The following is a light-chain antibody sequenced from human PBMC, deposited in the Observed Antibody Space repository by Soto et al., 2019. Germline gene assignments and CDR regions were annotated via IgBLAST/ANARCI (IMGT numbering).Light chain of an antibody. CDR3: QLYRNSLYT. CDR1: QSVSSSC. V-gene: IGKV3-20*01. Sequence: EVVLTQSPGTLSLSRGERATLSCRASQSVSSSCLAWYQQKPGQAPRLLIYETSTRATGIPDRFSGSGSGADFTLTISRLEPEDFAVYYCQLYRNSLYTFGQGTNLEIK. CDR2: ETS. J-gene: IGKJ2*01.